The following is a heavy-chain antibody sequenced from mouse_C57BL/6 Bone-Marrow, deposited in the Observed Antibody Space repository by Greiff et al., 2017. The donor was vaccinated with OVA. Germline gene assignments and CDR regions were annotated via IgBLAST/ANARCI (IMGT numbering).Heavy chain of an antibody. D-gene: IGHD2-1*01. Sequence: EVKLVESGGGLVQPGESLKLSCESNEYEFPSHDMSWVRKTPEKRLELVAAINSDGGSTYYPDTMERRFIISRDNAEKSLYLQMSSLRSEDTALYYCARQVMVTTGAYFDYWGQGTTLTVSS. CDR1: EYEFPSHD. CDR3: ARQVMVTTGAYFDY. CDR2: INSDGGST. J-gene: IGHJ2*01. V-gene: IGHV5-2*01.